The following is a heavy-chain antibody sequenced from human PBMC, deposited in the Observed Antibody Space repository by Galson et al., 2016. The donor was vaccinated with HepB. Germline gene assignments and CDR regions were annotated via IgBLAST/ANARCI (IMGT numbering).Heavy chain of an antibody. Sequence: SLRLSCAASGFTFGDYGMHWVRQVPGKGPEWVGVVSFNGKVQYYADSVKGRFTISRDNSKNTLYLQMDSLKVEDTALYYCAKEPQKYSSGWYYYNWGQGALVTVSS. D-gene: IGHD6-19*01. CDR1: GFTFGDYG. J-gene: IGHJ4*02. V-gene: IGHV3-30*18. CDR2: VSFNGKVQ. CDR3: AKEPQKYSSGWYYYN.